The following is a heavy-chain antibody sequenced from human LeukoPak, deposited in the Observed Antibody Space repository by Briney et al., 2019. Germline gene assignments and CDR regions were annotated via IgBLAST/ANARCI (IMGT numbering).Heavy chain of an antibody. Sequence: SVTVSFTGSGGTFSSYAISWVRQAPGQGLEWMGGIILIFGTANYAQKFQGRVTITTDESTSTAYMELSSLRSEDTAVYSCARDRGILDYGDYATYYYYYYMDLWGKGTTVTVSS. D-gene: IGHD4-17*01. V-gene: IGHV1-69*05. J-gene: IGHJ6*03. CDR1: GGTFSSYA. CDR2: IILIFGTA. CDR3: ARDRGILDYGDYATYYYYYYMDL.